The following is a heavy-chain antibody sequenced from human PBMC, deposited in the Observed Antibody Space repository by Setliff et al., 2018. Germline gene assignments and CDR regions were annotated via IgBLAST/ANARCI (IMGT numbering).Heavy chain of an antibody. J-gene: IGHJ4*02. Sequence: ASVKVSCKASGYSFNSYYMHWVRQAPGQGLEWMGIINPGGGSASIVDQFQGRVTMTRDTSTSTVYMEFSSLRSDDTAIYYCARGGVAAAGRKGVFEHWGQGTLVTVSS. D-gene: IGHD6-13*01. CDR3: ARGGVAAAGRKGVFEH. CDR2: INPGGGSA. V-gene: IGHV1-46*02. CDR1: GYSFNSYY.